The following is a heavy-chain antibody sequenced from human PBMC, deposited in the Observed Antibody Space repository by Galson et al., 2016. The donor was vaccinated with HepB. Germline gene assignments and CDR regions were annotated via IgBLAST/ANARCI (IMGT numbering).Heavy chain of an antibody. V-gene: IGHV3-15*01. D-gene: IGHD2-2*01. CDR3: TTMLGYCNSTNC. CDR2: IKSETDGGTT. Sequence: SLRLSCAASGFTFSDAWMTWVRQAPGKGLEWVGRIKSETDGGTTDYAAPVKGRFTISRDNSKNMFYLQMNSLQTEDTADYYCTTMLGYCNSTNCWGQGTLVTVSS. CDR1: GFTFSDAW. J-gene: IGHJ4*02.